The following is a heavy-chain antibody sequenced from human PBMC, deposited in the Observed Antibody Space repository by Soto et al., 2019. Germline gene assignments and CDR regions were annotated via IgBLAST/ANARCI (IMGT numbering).Heavy chain of an antibody. CDR1: GGSISSGGYY. V-gene: IGHV4-30-4*01. J-gene: IGHJ4*02. D-gene: IGHD3-22*01. CDR2: IYDSRST. Sequence: QVQLQESGPGLVKPSQTLSLTCTVSGGSISSGGYYWSWIRQPPGKGLEWIGYIYDSRSTYYKPYLKSRVTIPVDTSNNQFSLKLSPVTAADTAVYYCNHHNSGFYRDYFDYWGQGTLVTVSS. CDR3: NHHNSGFYRDYFDY.